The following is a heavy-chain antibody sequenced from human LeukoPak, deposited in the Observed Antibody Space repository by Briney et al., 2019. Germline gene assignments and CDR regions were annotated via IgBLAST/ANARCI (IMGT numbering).Heavy chain of an antibody. CDR2: IYYSGTT. D-gene: IGHD4-17*01. V-gene: IGHV4-59*01. CDR1: GGSISTYY. J-gene: IGHJ6*03. CDR3: ARGPVDYGERDYYYYMDV. Sequence: SETLSLTCTVSGGSISTYYWSWIRQPPGKGLEWIGYIYYSGTTNYNPSLKSRVTISVDTSKSQLSLKLSSVTTTDTAVYYCARGPVDYGERDYYYYMDVWGKGTTVTISS.